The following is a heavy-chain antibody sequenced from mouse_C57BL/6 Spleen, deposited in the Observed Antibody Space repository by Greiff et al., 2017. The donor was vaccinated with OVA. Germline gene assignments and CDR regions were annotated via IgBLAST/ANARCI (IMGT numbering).Heavy chain of an antibody. CDR3: AYGRDYGDY. V-gene: IGHV1-22*01. CDR2: INPNNGGT. Sequence: VQLQQSGPELVKPGASVKMSCKASGYTFTDYNMHWVKQSHGKSLEWIGYINPNNGGTSYNQKFKGKATLTVNKSSSTADMELRSLTSEDSAVYYGAYGRDYGDYWGKGTTLTVSS. J-gene: IGHJ2*01. D-gene: IGHD2-4*01. CDR1: GYTFTDYN.